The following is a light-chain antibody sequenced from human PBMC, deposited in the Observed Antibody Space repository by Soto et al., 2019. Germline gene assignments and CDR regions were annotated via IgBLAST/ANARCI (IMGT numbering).Light chain of an antibody. V-gene: IGKV3-11*01. CDR2: DAS. CDR3: QQRGSWPLT. CDR1: QSISNY. Sequence: EIVLTQSPATLSLSPGERATLSRRASQSISNYLAWYQQKPGQAPRLLIYDASNRATGIPARFSGSGSGTDFTLTISSLEPGDFAVYYCQQRGSWPLTFGGGTEVEIK. J-gene: IGKJ4*01.